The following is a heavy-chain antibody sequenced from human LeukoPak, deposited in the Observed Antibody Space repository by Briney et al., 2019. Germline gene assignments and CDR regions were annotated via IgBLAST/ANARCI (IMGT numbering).Heavy chain of an antibody. CDR3: ARDTGIAAAGSFDY. V-gene: IGHV3-33*08. D-gene: IGHD6-13*01. CDR2: IWYDGSNK. Sequence: GGSLRLSCAASGFTFSNAWMSWVRQAPGKGLEWVAVIWYDGSNKYYADSVKGRFTISRDNSKNTLYLQMNSLRAEDSAVYYCARDTGIAAAGSFDYWGQGTLVTVSS. CDR1: GFTFSNAW. J-gene: IGHJ4*02.